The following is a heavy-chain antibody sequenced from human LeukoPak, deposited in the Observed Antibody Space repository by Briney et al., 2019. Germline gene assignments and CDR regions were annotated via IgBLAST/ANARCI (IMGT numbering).Heavy chain of an antibody. CDR3: ARQDEVVTNYFDF. CDR1: GGSISSSRYY. V-gene: IGHV4-39*01. CDR2: IYYSGGT. D-gene: IGHD3-22*01. J-gene: IGHJ4*02. Sequence: PSETLSLTCTVSGGSISSSRYYWVWIRQPPGKGLVWIGSIYYSGGTYYNPPLKSRVTISVDTSKNQFSLKLSSVTAADTAVYYCARQDEVVTNYFDFWGQGTLVTVSS.